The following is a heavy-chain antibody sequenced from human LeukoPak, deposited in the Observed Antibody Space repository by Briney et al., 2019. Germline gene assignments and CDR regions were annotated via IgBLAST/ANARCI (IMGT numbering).Heavy chain of an antibody. D-gene: IGHD3-3*01. J-gene: IGHJ6*03. Sequence: GGSLRLSCAASGFTFSSYAMNWVRQAPGKGLEWVSYISSSSSTIYYADSVKGRFTISRDNAKNSLYLQMNSLRAEDTAVYYCAREGYDFWGVYMDVWGKGTTVTVSS. CDR2: ISSSSSTI. V-gene: IGHV3-48*01. CDR1: GFTFSSYA. CDR3: AREGYDFWGVYMDV.